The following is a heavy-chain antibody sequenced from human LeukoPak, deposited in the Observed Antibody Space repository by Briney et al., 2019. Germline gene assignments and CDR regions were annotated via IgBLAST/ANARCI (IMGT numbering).Heavy chain of an antibody. CDR1: GYTFTICG. CDR2: SSAYNGNT. J-gene: IGHJ4*02. V-gene: IGHV1-18*01. D-gene: IGHD3-9*01. CDR3: ARSELVTPDFDY. Sequence: GASVKVFFKASGYTFTICGISWVRHPPGQGLEWMGWSSAYNGNTNYAQKLQGRVTMTTDTSTSTAYMELRSLRSDDTAVYYCARSELVTPDFDYWGQGTLVTVSS.